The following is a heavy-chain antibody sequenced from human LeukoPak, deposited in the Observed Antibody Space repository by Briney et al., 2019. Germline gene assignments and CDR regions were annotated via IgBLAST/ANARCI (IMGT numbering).Heavy chain of an antibody. Sequence: GGSLRLSCAASGFTFSSYAMHWVRQAPGKGLEWVTVISYDGSNKYYADSVKGRFTISRDNSKNTLYLQMNSLRAEDTAVYYCAREGVTIFGVVHYFDYWGQGTLVTVSS. D-gene: IGHD3-3*01. J-gene: IGHJ4*02. CDR1: GFTFSSYA. V-gene: IGHV3-30-3*01. CDR3: AREGVTIFGVVHYFDY. CDR2: ISYDGSNK.